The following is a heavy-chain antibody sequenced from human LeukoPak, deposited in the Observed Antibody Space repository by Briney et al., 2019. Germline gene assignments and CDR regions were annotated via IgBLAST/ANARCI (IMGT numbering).Heavy chain of an antibody. J-gene: IGHJ4*02. V-gene: IGHV4-34*01. CDR2: INHSGST. CDR1: GGSFSGYY. CDR3: ASVRILLWFGEFSAG. Sequence: SETLSLTCAVYGGSFSGYYWSWIRQPPGKGLEWIGKINHSGSTNYNPSLKSRVIISVDTSKNQFSLKLSSVTAADTAVYYCASVRILLWFGEFSAGWGQGTLVTVSS. D-gene: IGHD3-10*01.